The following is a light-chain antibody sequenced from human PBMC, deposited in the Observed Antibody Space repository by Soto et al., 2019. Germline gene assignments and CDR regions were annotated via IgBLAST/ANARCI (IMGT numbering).Light chain of an antibody. CDR1: HSVASS. V-gene: IGKV3-11*01. J-gene: IGKJ5*01. Sequence: EIVLTQSPATLSLSPGERATLSFRTSHSVASSLAWYQQKPGQAPRLLIYDASNRATGIPARFSDSGSGTDFTLTISSLEPEDFAVYYCQQLAATFGQGTRLEI. CDR2: DAS. CDR3: QQLAAT.